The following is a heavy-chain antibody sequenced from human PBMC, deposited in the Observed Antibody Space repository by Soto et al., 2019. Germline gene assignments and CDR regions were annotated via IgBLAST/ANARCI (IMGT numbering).Heavy chain of an antibody. V-gene: IGHV3-73*01. CDR2: IRSKANNLTT. D-gene: IGHD2-2*02. CDR3: ARGQGVAIGNYYYPGMDV. CDR1: GFSFSGSA. Sequence: PGWSLRLSCAASGFSFSGSAIDWVRQASGKGLEWVGRIRSKANNLTTYSAASVKGRFTISRDDSKNTPYLQMNTLKPEDTAVYYCARGQGVAIGNYYYPGMDVWGQGTTVTVSS. J-gene: IGHJ6*02.